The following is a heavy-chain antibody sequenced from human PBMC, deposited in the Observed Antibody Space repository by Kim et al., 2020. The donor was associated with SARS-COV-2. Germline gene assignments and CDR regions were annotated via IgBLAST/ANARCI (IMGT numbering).Heavy chain of an antibody. J-gene: IGHJ5*02. V-gene: IGHV3-30*03. CDR3: ARGVAAAGTGAWFDP. Sequence: ADAVKGRLTHSRANTKNTRYLQMNSLGAEDTAVYYCARGVAAAGTGAWFDPWGQGTLVTVSS. D-gene: IGHD6-13*01.